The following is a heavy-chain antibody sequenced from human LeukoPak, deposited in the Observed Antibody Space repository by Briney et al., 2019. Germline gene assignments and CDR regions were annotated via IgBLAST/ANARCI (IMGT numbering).Heavy chain of an antibody. D-gene: IGHD6-13*01. Sequence: ASETLSLTCTVSGGSISSYYWSWIRQPAGKGLEWIGRIHTSGSTNYNPSLKSRVTMSVDTSKNQFSLKLSSVTAADTAVYYCAREYSSSWYIDYWGQGTLVTVSS. CDR2: IHTSGST. CDR3: AREYSSSWYIDY. J-gene: IGHJ4*02. V-gene: IGHV4-4*07. CDR1: GGSISSYY.